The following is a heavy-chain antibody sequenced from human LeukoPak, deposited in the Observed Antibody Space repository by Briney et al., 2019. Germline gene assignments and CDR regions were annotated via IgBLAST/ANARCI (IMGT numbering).Heavy chain of an antibody. CDR3: AKDKIDTAMASPPDY. CDR2: IRYDGSNK. V-gene: IGHV3-30*02. J-gene: IGHJ4*02. D-gene: IGHD5-18*01. Sequence: GGSLRLSCAASGLTFSSYGMHWVRQAPGKGLEWVAFIRYDGSNKYYADSVKGRFTISRDNSKNTLYLQMNSLRAEDTAVYYCAKDKIDTAMASPPDYWGQGTLVTVSS. CDR1: GLTFSSYG.